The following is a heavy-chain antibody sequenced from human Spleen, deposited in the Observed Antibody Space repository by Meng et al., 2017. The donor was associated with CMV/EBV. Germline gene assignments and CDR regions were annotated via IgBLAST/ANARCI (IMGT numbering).Heavy chain of an antibody. Sequence: TVSWASVSSGGFPWSWIRQHPGKGLEWIGHTGDSGTTYYNPSLKSRVTISVDTFKNQFSLKVNSVTAADTAVYYCAGYYVGRGGQGPWGQGTLVTVSS. CDR1: WASVSSGGFP. CDR3: AGYYVGRGGQGP. D-gene: IGHD3-10*02. V-gene: IGHV4-31*03. J-gene: IGHJ5*02. CDR2: TGDSGTT.